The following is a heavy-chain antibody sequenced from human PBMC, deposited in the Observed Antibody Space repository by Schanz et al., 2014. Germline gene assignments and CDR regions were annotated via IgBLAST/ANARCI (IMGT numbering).Heavy chain of an antibody. D-gene: IGHD3-10*01. CDR2: MNPKNGAT. CDR1: RYDFRDYY. CDR3: ARVLYFGPGIAYYGVDV. V-gene: IGHV1-2*06. J-gene: IGHJ6*02. Sequence: QAQLVQSGAEVKRSGASVKISCKASRYDFRDYYVQWVRQAPGYGLEWVGRMNPKNGATIYAQKFEGRAKMTRDMFTSTASMEVRSLRHEDTALYYCARVLYFGPGIAYYGVDVWGQGTAVSVS.